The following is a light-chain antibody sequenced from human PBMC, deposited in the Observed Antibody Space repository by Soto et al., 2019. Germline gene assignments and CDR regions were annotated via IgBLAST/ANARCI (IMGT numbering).Light chain of an antibody. CDR3: QQRSNWPRGLT. CDR2: DAS. J-gene: IGKJ4*01. CDR1: QSVSSY. Sequence: EIVLPQSPATLSLSPGERATLSCRASQSVSSYLAWYQQKPGQAPRLLIYDASNRVTGIPARFSGSGSGTDFPLTISSLAPEDFAVYYCQQRSNWPRGLTFGGGTKVEIK. V-gene: IGKV3-11*01.